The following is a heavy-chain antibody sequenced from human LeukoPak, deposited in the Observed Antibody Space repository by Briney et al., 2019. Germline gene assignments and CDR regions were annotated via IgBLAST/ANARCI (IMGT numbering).Heavy chain of an antibody. V-gene: IGHV4-34*01. D-gene: IGHD3-3*01. CDR1: GGSFSGYY. Sequence: SETLSLTCAVYGGSFSGYYWSWIRQPPGKGLEWIGEINHSGSTNYNPSLKSRVTISVDTSKNQFSLKLSSVTAADTAVYYCARGPYDFWSGHQSGYFDYWGQGTLVTVSS. J-gene: IGHJ4*02. CDR2: INHSGST. CDR3: ARGPYDFWSGHQSGYFDY.